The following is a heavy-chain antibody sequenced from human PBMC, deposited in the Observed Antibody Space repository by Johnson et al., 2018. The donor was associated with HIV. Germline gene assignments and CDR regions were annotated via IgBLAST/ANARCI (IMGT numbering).Heavy chain of an antibody. Sequence: VQLVESGGGVVQSGGSLRLSCTASGFTFSNAWMSWVRQAPGKGLEWVGRIKSKTDGGTTDYAAPVKGRFTISRDDSKNTLYLQMNSLKTEDTAVYYCTTAIVGALINAFDIWGQGTMVTVSS. CDR2: IKSKTDGGTT. CDR3: TTAIVGALINAFDI. V-gene: IGHV3-15*01. D-gene: IGHD1-26*01. CDR1: GFTFSNAW. J-gene: IGHJ3*02.